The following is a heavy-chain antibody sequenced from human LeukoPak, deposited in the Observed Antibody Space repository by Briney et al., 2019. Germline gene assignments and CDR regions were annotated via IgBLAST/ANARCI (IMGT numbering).Heavy chain of an antibody. Sequence: PSETLSLTCTVSGGSISSGSYYWNWIRQPAGKRLEWLGHVFTRGTTNYNASLEGRLTISLDTARNQFSLYLCSVTAADTAMYFCARSSLAVYFDYWGQGTLVTASS. V-gene: IGHV4-61*09. CDR2: VFTRGTT. J-gene: IGHJ4*02. CDR1: GGSISSGSYY. CDR3: ARSSLAVYFDY. D-gene: IGHD6-19*01.